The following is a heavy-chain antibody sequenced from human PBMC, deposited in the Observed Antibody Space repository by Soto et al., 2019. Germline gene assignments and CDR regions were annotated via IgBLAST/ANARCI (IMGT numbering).Heavy chain of an antibody. J-gene: IGHJ6*02. CDR2: ISYDGSNK. CDR1: GFTFSSYG. Sequence: GGSLRLSCAASGFTFSSYGMHWVRQAPGKGLEWVAVISYDGSNKYYADSVKGRFTISRDNSKNTLYLQMNSLRAEDTAVYYCAKDRGAARYYYGMDVWGQGTTVTVPS. V-gene: IGHV3-30*18. D-gene: IGHD6-6*01. CDR3: AKDRGAARYYYGMDV.